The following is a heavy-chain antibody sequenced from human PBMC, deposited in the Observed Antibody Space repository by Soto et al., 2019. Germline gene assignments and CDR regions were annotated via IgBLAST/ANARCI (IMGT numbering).Heavy chain of an antibody. CDR1: GGSISSYY. J-gene: IGHJ4*02. D-gene: IGHD6-13*01. CDR2: IYYSGST. V-gene: IGHV4-59*08. CDR3: ARTGIPALFAY. Sequence: SETLSLTCTVSGGSISSYYWSWIRQPPGKGLEWIGYIYYSGSTNYNPSLKSRVTISVDTSKNQFSLKLSSVTAADTAVYYCARTGIPALFAYWGQGTLVTVSS.